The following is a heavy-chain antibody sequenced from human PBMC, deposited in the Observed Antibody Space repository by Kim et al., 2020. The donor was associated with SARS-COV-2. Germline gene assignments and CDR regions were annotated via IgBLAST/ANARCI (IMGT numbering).Heavy chain of an antibody. Sequence: GGSLRLSCSASGFTFSSYAMHWVRQAPGKGLEYVSAISSNGGSTYYADSVKGRFTISRDNSKNTLYLQMSSLRAEDTAVYYCVKERTMIVVVIGDAFDIWGQGTMVTVSS. CDR2: ISSNGGST. V-gene: IGHV3-64D*09. D-gene: IGHD3-22*01. CDR3: VKERTMIVVVIGDAFDI. J-gene: IGHJ3*02. CDR1: GFTFSSYA.